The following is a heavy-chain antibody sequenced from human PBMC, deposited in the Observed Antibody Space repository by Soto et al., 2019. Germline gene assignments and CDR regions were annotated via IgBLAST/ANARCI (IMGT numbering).Heavy chain of an antibody. CDR2: ISYDGSNK. CDR3: AKDLSGLELPAGMDV. V-gene: IGHV3-30*18. J-gene: IGHJ6*02. Sequence: HVQLVESGGGVVQPGRSLRLSCAASGFTFSSYGMHWVRQAPGKGLEWVAVISYDGSNKYYADSVKGRFTISRDNSKNTLYLQMNSLRAEDTAVYYCAKDLSGLELPAGMDVWGQGTTVTVSS. CDR1: GFTFSSYG. D-gene: IGHD1-7*01.